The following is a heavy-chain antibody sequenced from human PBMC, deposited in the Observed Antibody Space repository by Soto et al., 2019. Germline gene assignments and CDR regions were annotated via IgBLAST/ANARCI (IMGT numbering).Heavy chain of an antibody. Sequence: SETLSLTYAVSGGSCTGNNWCTWVRQPPGQGLEWIGEIYRTGSTNYNPSLKSRVTISLDKSENQFSLKVTSLTAADTAVYYCASRDPGTSVDYWGQGTLVTVSS. V-gene: IGHV4-4*02. D-gene: IGHD1-7*01. J-gene: IGHJ4*02. CDR2: IYRTGST. CDR3: ASRDPGTSVDY. CDR1: GGSCTGNNW.